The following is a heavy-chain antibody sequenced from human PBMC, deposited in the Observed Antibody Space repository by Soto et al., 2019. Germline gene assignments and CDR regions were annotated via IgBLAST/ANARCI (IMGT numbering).Heavy chain of an antibody. J-gene: IGHJ4*02. Sequence: SETLSLTCTVSGGSISYYYWGWIRQPPGKGLEWIGSIYYSGNTHYNPSLKSRVTISVDTSMNQFSPNLDSVTAVDSAVYYCVRGGYVHAFDYWGQGALVTVSS. D-gene: IGHD5-12*01. CDR1: GGSISYYY. CDR2: IYYSGNT. V-gene: IGHV4-59*01. CDR3: VRGGYVHAFDY.